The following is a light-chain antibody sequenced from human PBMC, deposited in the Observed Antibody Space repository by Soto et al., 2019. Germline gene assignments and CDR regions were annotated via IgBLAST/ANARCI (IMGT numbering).Light chain of an antibody. CDR2: GAS. V-gene: IGKV3-15*01. CDR3: QQYNNWPTWT. Sequence: EIVMTQSPATLSLSPGERATLSCRVSQSVSRNLAWYQQKPGQAPRLLIYGASTRATGIPARFSGSGSGTEFTLTISSLQSEDFAVYYCQQYNNWPTWTFGQGTKVDIK. CDR1: QSVSRN. J-gene: IGKJ1*01.